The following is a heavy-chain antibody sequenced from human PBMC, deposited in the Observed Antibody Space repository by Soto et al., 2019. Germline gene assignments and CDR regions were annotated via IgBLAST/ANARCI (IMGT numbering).Heavy chain of an antibody. Sequence: SETLSLTCAVSGDSISSGYYWAWIRQPPGKGLEWIGSIYHSGTTYYNPSLRSRVTISVDTSKNQFSLKLSSVTAADSAVYYCARVGGYGMDVWGQGTTVTVSS. V-gene: IGHV4-38-2*01. CDR1: GDSISSGYY. CDR3: ARVGGYGMDV. CDR2: IYHSGTT. J-gene: IGHJ6*02. D-gene: IGHD3-10*01.